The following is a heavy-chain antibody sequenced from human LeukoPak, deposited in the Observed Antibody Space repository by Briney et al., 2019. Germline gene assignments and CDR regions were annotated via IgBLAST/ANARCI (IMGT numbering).Heavy chain of an antibody. V-gene: IGHV4-34*01. Sequence: PSETLSLTCAVYGGSFSGYYWSWFRQPPGKGLEWIGQINHSGSTNYNPSLKSRVTISVDTSKNQFSLKLSSVTAADTAVYYCARGGFAYYYDSSGYYYFDYWGQGTLVTVSS. CDR2: INHSGST. CDR3: ARGGFAYYYDSSGYYYFDY. CDR1: GGSFSGYY. D-gene: IGHD3-22*01. J-gene: IGHJ4*02.